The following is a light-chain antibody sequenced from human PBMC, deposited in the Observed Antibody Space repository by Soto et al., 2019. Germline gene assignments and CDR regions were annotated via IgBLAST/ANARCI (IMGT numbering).Light chain of an antibody. CDR2: KAS. Sequence: DIQMTQSPSTLSASVGDRVTITCRASQSISSWLAWYQQKPGKAPKLLIYKASSLESGVPSRFSGSGSGTEFTLTLSSLQPDDFATYYCQQYNSYPWTFGQGNQVEIK. CDR1: QSISSW. CDR3: QQYNSYPWT. J-gene: IGKJ1*01. V-gene: IGKV1-5*03.